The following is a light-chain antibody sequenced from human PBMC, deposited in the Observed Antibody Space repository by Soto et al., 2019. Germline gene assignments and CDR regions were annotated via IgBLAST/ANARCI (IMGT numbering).Light chain of an antibody. CDR2: KPS. CDR3: QQYNDNWT. V-gene: IGKV1-5*03. J-gene: IGKJ1*01. Sequence: DIQMTQSPSTLSASVGDRVTITCRASQRISSWLAWYQQNPGKAHKLLMYKPSTLQSGAPSRFNGSGSGTEFTLAISSRQPDDYATYYGQQYNDNWTLGQGTKVEIK. CDR1: QRISSW.